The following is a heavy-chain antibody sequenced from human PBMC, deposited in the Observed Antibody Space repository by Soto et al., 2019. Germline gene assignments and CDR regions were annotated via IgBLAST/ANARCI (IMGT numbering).Heavy chain of an antibody. J-gene: IGHJ4*02. CDR3: ARVNYASGSPH. D-gene: IGHD3-10*01. CDR2: INSDGSTT. Sequence: HPGGSLRLSCVASGFTFSGYWMHWVRQAPGKGLVWVSRINSDGSTTTYADSVKGRFTISRDNARNTLFLQMNSLRVEDTAVYYCARVNYASGSPHWGQGAQVTVSS. V-gene: IGHV3-74*01. CDR1: GFTFSGYW.